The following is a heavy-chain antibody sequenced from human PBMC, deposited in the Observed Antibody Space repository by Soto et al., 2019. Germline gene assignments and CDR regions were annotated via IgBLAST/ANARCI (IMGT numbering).Heavy chain of an antibody. Sequence: QVQLVESGGVLVQPGRSLRLSCAASGFTFSNYGIHWVRQAPGKGLEWVAVIWYDGSNKYYADSVKGRFTISRDNSKNTLYLQMSSLRGEDTAVYYCATDFYGSGSEPPFDYWGQGTLVTVSS. CDR1: GFTFSNYG. V-gene: IGHV3-33*01. CDR3: ATDFYGSGSEPPFDY. J-gene: IGHJ4*02. D-gene: IGHD3-10*01. CDR2: IWYDGSNK.